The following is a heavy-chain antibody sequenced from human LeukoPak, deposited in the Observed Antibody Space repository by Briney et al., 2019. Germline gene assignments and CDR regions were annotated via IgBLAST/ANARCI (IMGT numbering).Heavy chain of an antibody. CDR1: GGSISSGGYS. CDR3: ARGAIGAPVDY. D-gene: IGHD5-12*01. J-gene: IGHJ4*02. CDR2: IYNSGST. V-gene: IGHV4-30-2*01. Sequence: SETLSLTCAVSGGSISSGGYSWSWIRQPPGKGLGWIGYIYNSGSTYYNPSLKSRVTISVDRSKNQFSLKLSSVTAADTAVYYCARGAIGAPVDYWGQGTLVTVSS.